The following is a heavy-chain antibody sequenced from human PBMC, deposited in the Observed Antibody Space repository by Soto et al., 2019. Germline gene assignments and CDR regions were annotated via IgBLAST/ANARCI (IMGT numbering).Heavy chain of an antibody. V-gene: IGHV3-7*01. CDR1: GFTFSSYW. CDR2: IKQDGSEK. CDR3: ARVGGTDDDYYYYYMDV. Sequence: EVQLVESGGGLVQPGGSLRLSCAASGFTFSSYWMSWVRQAPGKGLEWVANIKQDGSEKYYVDSVKGRFTISRDNAKNSLYLQMNSLRAEDTAVYYCARVGGTDDDYYYYYMDVWGKGTTVTVSS. D-gene: IGHD2-21*02. J-gene: IGHJ6*03.